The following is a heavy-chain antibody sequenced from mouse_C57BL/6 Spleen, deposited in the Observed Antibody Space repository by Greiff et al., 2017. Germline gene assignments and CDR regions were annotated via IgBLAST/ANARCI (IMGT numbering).Heavy chain of an antibody. V-gene: IGHV3-8*01. J-gene: IGHJ4*01. CDR1: GYSITSDY. Sequence: EVQRVESGPGLAKPSQTLSLTCSVTGYSITSDYWNWIRKFPGNKLEYMGYISYSGSTYYNPSLKSRIYITRDTSKNQYYLQLNSVTTEDTATYYCARWERGDYYAMDYWGQGTSVTVSS. CDR2: ISYSGST. CDR3: ARWERGDYYAMDY.